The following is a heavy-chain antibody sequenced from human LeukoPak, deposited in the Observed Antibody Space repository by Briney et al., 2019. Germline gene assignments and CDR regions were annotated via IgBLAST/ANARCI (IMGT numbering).Heavy chain of an antibody. V-gene: IGHV3-74*01. CDR3: AKSRRAYCSGGSCFGLWDY. J-gene: IGHJ4*02. D-gene: IGHD2-15*01. CDR2: INSDESST. Sequence: GGSLRLSCAASGFTFSTYWMHWVRQAPGKGLVWVSRINSDESSTTYADSVKGRFAISRDNAKNTLYLQMNSLRAEDTAVYYCAKSRRAYCSGGSCFGLWDYWGQGTLVTVSS. CDR1: GFTFSTYW.